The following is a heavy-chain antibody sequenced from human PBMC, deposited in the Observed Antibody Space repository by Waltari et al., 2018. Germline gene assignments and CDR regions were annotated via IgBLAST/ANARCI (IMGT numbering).Heavy chain of an antibody. CDR3: ARDRADYYDSSGYYMDY. J-gene: IGHJ4*02. CDR1: GFTFSSYG. Sequence: QVQLVESGGGVVQPGRSLRLSCAASGFTFSSYGMHWVRQAPGRGLEWVAVIWYDGSNKDYADSVKGRVTISRDNSKNTLYLQMNSLRAEDTAVYYCARDRADYYDSSGYYMDYWGQGTLVTVSS. V-gene: IGHV3-33*01. CDR2: IWYDGSNK. D-gene: IGHD3-22*01.